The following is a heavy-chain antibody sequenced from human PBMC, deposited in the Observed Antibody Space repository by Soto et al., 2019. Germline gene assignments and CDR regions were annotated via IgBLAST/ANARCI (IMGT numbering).Heavy chain of an antibody. V-gene: IGHV1-69*01. Sequence: QVQLVQSGAEGKKPGSSVKVSCKASGGTFSSFAISWVRQAPGQGLEWMGGIIPIFGTANYAQKFQGRVTITADESTSTAYMELSSLRSEDTAVYYCAGGIVVVVAATPDYYYGMDVWGQGTTVTVSS. CDR2: IIPIFGTA. CDR1: GGTFSSFA. CDR3: AGGIVVVVAATPDYYYGMDV. J-gene: IGHJ6*02. D-gene: IGHD2-15*01.